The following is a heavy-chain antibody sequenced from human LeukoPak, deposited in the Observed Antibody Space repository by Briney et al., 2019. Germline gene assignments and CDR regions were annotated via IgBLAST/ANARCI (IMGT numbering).Heavy chain of an antibody. CDR2: ISSSSSDI. J-gene: IGHJ4*02. D-gene: IGHD1-26*01. V-gene: IGHV3-21*01. Sequence: PGGSLRLSCAASGFTFSSYSMNWVRQAPGKGLEGVSSISSSSSDIYYADSVKGRFTISRDNTKNSLYLQMNSLRAEDTAVYYCARDQDSGSYSGFDYWGQGTLVTVSS. CDR3: ARDQDSGSYSGFDY. CDR1: GFTFSSYS.